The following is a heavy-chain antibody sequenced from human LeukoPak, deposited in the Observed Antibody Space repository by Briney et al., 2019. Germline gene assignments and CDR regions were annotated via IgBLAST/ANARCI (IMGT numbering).Heavy chain of an antibody. CDR1: GFTFSSYA. CDR2: ISGSGGST. J-gene: IGHJ4*02. V-gene: IGHV3-23*01. Sequence: PGGSLRLSCAASGFTFSSYAMSWVRQAPGKGLEWVSAISGSGGSTYYADSVKGRFTISRDNSKNTLYLQMNSLRAEDTAVYYCAKGERITMIVVVTIFDYWGQGTLVTVSS. CDR3: AKGERITMIVVVTIFDY. D-gene: IGHD3-22*01.